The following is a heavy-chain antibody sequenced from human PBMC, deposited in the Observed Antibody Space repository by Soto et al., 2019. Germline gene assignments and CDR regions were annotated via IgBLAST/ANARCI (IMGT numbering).Heavy chain of an antibody. CDR3: ERSHSVNNRRSYDAFDI. CDR1: GGSVSIYRYD. Sequence: SETLSGPWIIGGGSVSIYRYDWSWIQQPPGKGREWLGYIYFSGSTKYNPSVETRVTFSVDMSRNQFSLKLNSVTAADTAVYFCERSHSVNNRRSYDAFDIWGLGTMVTV. D-gene: IGHD1-26*01. J-gene: IGHJ3*02. CDR2: IYFSGST. V-gene: IGHV4-61*01.